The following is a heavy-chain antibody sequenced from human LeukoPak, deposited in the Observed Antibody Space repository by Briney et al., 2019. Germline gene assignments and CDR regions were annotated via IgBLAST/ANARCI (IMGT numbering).Heavy chain of an antibody. V-gene: IGHV4-4*07. CDR1: GGSISSYY. CDR2: IYTSGST. D-gene: IGHD6-13*01. Sequence: PSETLSLTCTVSGGSISSYYWSWIRQPAGKGLEWIGRIYTSGSTNYNPSLKSRVTMSVDTSKNQFSLKLSSVTAADTAVYYCARGIAEPSIAAAGTGFDYWGQGTLVTVSS. CDR3: ARGIAEPSIAAAGTGFDY. J-gene: IGHJ4*02.